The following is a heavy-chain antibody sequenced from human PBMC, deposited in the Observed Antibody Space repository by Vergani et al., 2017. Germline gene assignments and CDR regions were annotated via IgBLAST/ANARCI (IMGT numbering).Heavy chain of an antibody. CDR2: VSFRGDT. V-gene: IGHV4-59*02. CDR1: GASVNSYY. CDR3: ARSRIYYGAGSPDY. D-gene: IGHD3-10*01. Sequence: QVVLQESGPGLVKPSETLSLTCTVSGASVNSYYWSWIRQPPGKGLEWMGYVSFRGDTLYDPSVKGRMTISLNTSSNQFSLYLTSVTAADTAVYYCARSRIYYGAGSPDYWGQGTLVTVSS. J-gene: IGHJ4*02.